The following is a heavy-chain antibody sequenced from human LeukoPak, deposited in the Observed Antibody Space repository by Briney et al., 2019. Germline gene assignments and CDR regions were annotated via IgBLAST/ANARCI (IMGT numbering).Heavy chain of an antibody. D-gene: IGHD6-13*01. CDR1: GGSISSYY. CDR2: IYYSGST. CDR3: ARRVGYGYSSSWYFDY. J-gene: IGHJ4*02. Sequence: PSETLSLTCTVSGGSISSYYWSWIRQPPGKGLEWIGYIYYSGSTNYNPSLKSRVTISVDTSKNQFSLKLSSVTAADTAVYYCARRVGYGYSSSWYFDYWGQGTLVTVSS. V-gene: IGHV4-59*08.